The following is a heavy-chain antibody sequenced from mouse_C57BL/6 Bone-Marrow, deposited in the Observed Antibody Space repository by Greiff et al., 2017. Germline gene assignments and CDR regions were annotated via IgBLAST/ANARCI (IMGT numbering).Heavy chain of an antibody. D-gene: IGHD2-1*01. V-gene: IGHV1-76*01. CDR3: ARGIYYCNYFFDY. CDR1: GYTFTDYY. Sequence: QVQLQQSGAELVRPGASVKLSCKASGYTFTDYYINWVKQRPGQGLEWIARIYPGSGNTYYNEKFKGKATLTAEKSSSTAYMQLSSLTSEDSAVYFCARGIYYCNYFFDYWGQGTTLTVSS. CDR2: IYPGSGNT. J-gene: IGHJ2*01.